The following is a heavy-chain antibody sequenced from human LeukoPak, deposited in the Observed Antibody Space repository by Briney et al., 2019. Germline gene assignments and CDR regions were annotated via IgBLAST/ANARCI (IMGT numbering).Heavy chain of an antibody. D-gene: IGHD3-3*01. CDR2: FDPEDGET. CDR1: GYTLTELS. Sequence: GASVKVSCKVSGYTLTELSMHWVRQAPGKGLEWMGGFDPEDGETIYAQKFQGRVTMTEDTSTDTAYMELSSLRSEDTAVYYCARAYYDFWSGYYQGHYYYYGMDVWGQGTTVTVSS. CDR3: ARAYYDFWSGYYQGHYYYYGMDV. V-gene: IGHV1-24*01. J-gene: IGHJ6*02.